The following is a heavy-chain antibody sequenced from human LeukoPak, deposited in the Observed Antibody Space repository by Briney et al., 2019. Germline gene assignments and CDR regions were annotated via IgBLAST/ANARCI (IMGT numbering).Heavy chain of an antibody. V-gene: IGHV3-30*18. CDR1: GFXFSSYG. Sequence: GGSLRLSCAASGFXFSSYGIHWVRQAPGKGLEWVAVISYDGSNKYYADSVKGRFTISRDNSKNTLYLQMNSLRAEDTAVYYCANVYSYGYFVYWGQGTLVTVSS. D-gene: IGHD5-18*01. J-gene: IGHJ4*02. CDR3: ANVYSYGYFVY. CDR2: ISYDGSNK.